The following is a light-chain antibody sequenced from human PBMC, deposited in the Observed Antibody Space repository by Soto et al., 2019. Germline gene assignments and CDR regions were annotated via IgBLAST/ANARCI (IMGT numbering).Light chain of an antibody. V-gene: IGKV1-27*01. CDR3: QQYISAPQT. CDR1: QGISNY. Sequence: DIQMTQFPSSLSASVGDRVTITCRASQGISNYLAWYQQKPGKVPKLLIYAASTLQSGVPSRFSGSGSGIDFTLIIISLQPEDVATYFCQQYISAPQTFGPGTKVDIK. CDR2: AAS. J-gene: IGKJ3*01.